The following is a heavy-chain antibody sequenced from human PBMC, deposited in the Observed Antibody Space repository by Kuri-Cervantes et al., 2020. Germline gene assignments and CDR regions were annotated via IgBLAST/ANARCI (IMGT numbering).Heavy chain of an antibody. CDR1: GFAFSSYV. V-gene: IGHV3-47*02. Sequence: GGSLRLSCAASGFAFSSYVLHWVRRAPGKGPEWVSAIGTGGDTYYADSVMGRFTISRENAKNSLYLQMNSLRAGDTAVYYCAREGVTMVRGVISDEYYYYGMDVWGQGTTVTVSS. D-gene: IGHD3-10*01. CDR2: IGTGGDT. J-gene: IGHJ6*02. CDR3: AREGVTMVRGVISDEYYYYGMDV.